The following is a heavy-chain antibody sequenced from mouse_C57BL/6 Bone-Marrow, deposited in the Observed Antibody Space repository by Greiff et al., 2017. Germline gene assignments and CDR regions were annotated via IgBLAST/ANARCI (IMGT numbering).Heavy chain of an antibody. J-gene: IGHJ2*01. V-gene: IGHV1-81*01. D-gene: IGHD1-1*01. Sequence: VQLQQSGAELARPGASVKLSCKASGYTFTSYGISWVKQRTGQGLEWIGEIYPRSGTTYYNEKFKGKATLTADKSSSTAYMELRSLTSEDSAVYFWARSYYGSSYYFDYWVQGTTLTVSS. CDR2: IYPRSGTT. CDR1: GYTFTSYG. CDR3: ARSYYGSSYYFDY.